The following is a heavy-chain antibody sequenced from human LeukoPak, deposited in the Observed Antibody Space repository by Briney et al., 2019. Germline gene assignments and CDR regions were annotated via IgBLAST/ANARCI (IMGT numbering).Heavy chain of an antibody. CDR2: ISSSSSYT. J-gene: IGHJ4*02. Sequence: GGSLRLSCAASGFTFSYYYMSWIRQAPGKGLEWVSYISSSSSYTNYADSVKGRFTTSRDNAKNSLYLQMSSLRAEDTAVYYCARDERSGWYQEGFDYWGQGTLVTVSS. CDR3: ARDERSGWYQEGFDY. D-gene: IGHD6-19*01. CDR1: GFTFSYYY. V-gene: IGHV3-11*06.